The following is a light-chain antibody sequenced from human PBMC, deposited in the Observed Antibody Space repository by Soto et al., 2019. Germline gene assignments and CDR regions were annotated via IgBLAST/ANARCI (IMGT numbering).Light chain of an antibody. CDR2: AAS. CDR1: QGIRND. CDR3: LQDYNYPWT. V-gene: IGKV1-6*01. Sequence: AIQMTQSPSSLSASVGDRVTITCWASQGIRNDLGWYQQKPGKAPKLLMYAASSLQSGVPSRFSGSGSGTDFTLTISSLQPEDIVTYYCLQDYNYPWTFGQGTKVEIK. J-gene: IGKJ1*01.